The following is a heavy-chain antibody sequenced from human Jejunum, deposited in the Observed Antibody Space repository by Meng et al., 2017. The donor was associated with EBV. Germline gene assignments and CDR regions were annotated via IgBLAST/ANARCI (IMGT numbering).Heavy chain of an antibody. Sequence: QVELAEAGGGVVQPWGSLRLSCAASGFTFSNYGMHWVRQAPGKGLEWMAIITFDGSDIYYADSVKGRFTISRDNSKNTLYLQMNSLRAEDTAVYYCAKAIEVMGYYSDYWGQGTLVTVSS. CDR1: GFTFSNYG. CDR2: ITFDGSDI. CDR3: AKAIEVMGYYSDY. J-gene: IGHJ4*02. D-gene: IGHD2-21*01. V-gene: IGHV3-30*18.